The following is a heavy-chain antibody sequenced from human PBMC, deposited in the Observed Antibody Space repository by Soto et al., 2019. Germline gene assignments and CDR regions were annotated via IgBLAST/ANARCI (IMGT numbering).Heavy chain of an antibody. CDR1: GGTFSSYA. Sequence: GASVKVSCKASGGTFSSYAISWVRQAPGQGLEWMGGIIPIFDTTNYAQKFQGRVTITADEFTSTAYMELSGLRSEDTAVYYCARTCRSGGSCYLEYWGEGTLVTVSS. D-gene: IGHD2-15*01. CDR3: ARTCRSGGSCYLEY. CDR2: IIPIFDTT. J-gene: IGHJ4*02. V-gene: IGHV1-69*13.